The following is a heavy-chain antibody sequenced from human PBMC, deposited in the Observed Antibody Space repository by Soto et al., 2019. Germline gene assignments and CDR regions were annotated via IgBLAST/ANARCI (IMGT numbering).Heavy chain of an antibody. D-gene: IGHD5-18*01. V-gene: IGHV1-69*13. CDR3: ARPGEIYSYGAHYYYYGMDV. CDR1: GGTFSSYA. Sequence: SVKVSCKASGGTFSSYAISWVRQAPGQGLEWMGGIIPIFGTANYAQKFQGRVTITADESTSTAYMELSSLRSEDTAVYYCARPGEIYSYGAHYYYYGMDVWGQGTTVTVSS. J-gene: IGHJ6*02. CDR2: IIPIFGTA.